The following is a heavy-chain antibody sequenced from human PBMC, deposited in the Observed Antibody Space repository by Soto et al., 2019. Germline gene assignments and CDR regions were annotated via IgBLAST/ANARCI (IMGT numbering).Heavy chain of an antibody. J-gene: IGHJ6*02. V-gene: IGHV1-46*01. CDR1: GYTFTSYY. D-gene: IGHD6-25*01. CDR2: INPSGGST. Sequence: ASVKVSCKASGYTFTSYYMHWVRQAPGQGLEWMGIINPSGGSTSYAQKFQGRVTMTRDTSTSTVYMELSSLRSEDTAVYYCAREFIAAEVRAKYYYYYYGMDVWGQGTTVTVSS. CDR3: AREFIAAEVRAKYYYYYYGMDV.